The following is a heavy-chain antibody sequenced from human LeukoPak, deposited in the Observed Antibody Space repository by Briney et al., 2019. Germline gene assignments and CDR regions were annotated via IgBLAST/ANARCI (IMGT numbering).Heavy chain of an antibody. CDR3: ASGQGGWYQQFFDY. V-gene: IGHV1-69*01. D-gene: IGHD2-15*01. CDR1: GGTFSSYA. CDR2: IIPIFGTA. J-gene: IGHJ4*02. Sequence: SSVKVSCKASGGTFSSYAISWVRQAPGQGLEWMGGIIPIFGTANYAQKFQGRVTITADESTSTAYMELSSLRSEDTAVYYCASGQGGWYQQFFDYWGQGTLVTVSS.